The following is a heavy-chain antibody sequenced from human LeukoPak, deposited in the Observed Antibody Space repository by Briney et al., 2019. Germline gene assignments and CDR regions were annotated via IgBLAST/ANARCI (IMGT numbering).Heavy chain of an antibody. D-gene: IGHD3-10*01. CDR2: IYYSGST. V-gene: IGHV4-39*02. CDR1: GGSISSSSYY. CDR3: ARAEYYGSDPYYYYYYYMDV. J-gene: IGHJ6*03. Sequence: KPSETLSLTCSVSGGSISSSSYYWGWIRQPPGKGLEWIGSIYYSGSTYYNPSLKSRVSIFIDTSKNHFSLILSSVTAADTAVYYCARAEYYGSDPYYYYYYYMDVWGKGTTVTVSS.